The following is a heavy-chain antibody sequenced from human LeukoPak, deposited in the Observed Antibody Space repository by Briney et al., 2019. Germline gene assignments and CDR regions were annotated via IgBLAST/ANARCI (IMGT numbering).Heavy chain of an antibody. CDR2: MSAMNGNT. CDR3: ARELMVAEQWLRAFDV. Sequence: GASVKVSCKASGYIFTSYGISWVRQAPGQGLEWMGWMSAMNGNTNYAQKVQGRVRMTTDTSTSTAYMELRSPRSDDTAVYYCARELMVAEQWLRAFDVWGQGTTVIVSS. D-gene: IGHD6-19*01. V-gene: IGHV1-18*01. J-gene: IGHJ3*01. CDR1: GYIFTSYG.